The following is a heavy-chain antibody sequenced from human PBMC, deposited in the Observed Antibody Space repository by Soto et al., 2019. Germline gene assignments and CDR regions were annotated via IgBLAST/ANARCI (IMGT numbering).Heavy chain of an antibody. Sequence: EVQLVESGGGLVQPGGSLRLSCAASGFTFSLYSMSWVRRAPGKGLEWVSYISRSSTGIHYADSVKGRITISRDDVTNSMHLQMNSLRDGDTAVYYCARAVTWGLDVWGQGTTVSISS. V-gene: IGHV3-48*02. CDR3: ARAVTWGLDV. CDR2: ISRSSTGI. CDR1: GFTFSLYS. J-gene: IGHJ6*01. D-gene: IGHD3-10*01.